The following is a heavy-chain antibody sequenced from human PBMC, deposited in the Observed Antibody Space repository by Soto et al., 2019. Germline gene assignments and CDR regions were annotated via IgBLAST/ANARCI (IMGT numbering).Heavy chain of an antibody. D-gene: IGHD6-19*01. J-gene: IGHJ4*02. CDR3: ARVSTSGSYYFDY. V-gene: IGHV3-72*01. CDR2: SRNKANSYTT. CDR1: GFTFSDHY. Sequence: GGSLRLSCAASGFTFSDHYMDWVRQAPGKGLEWVGRSRNKANSYTTEYAASVKGRFTVSRDYLKDSLYLQMNSLKTEDTAVYYCARVSTSGSYYFDYWGQGTLVTVSS.